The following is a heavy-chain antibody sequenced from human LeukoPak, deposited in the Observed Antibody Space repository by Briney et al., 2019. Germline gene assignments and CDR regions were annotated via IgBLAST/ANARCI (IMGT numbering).Heavy chain of an antibody. V-gene: IGHV4-59*08. CDR2: ILNIGST. Sequence: PSETLSLTCTVSGGSISSYYWSWIRQPPGKGLEWIGYILNIGSTNYNPSLKSRVTISLDTSMNQFSLKLSSVTAADTAVYYCARHVTVASRGFDYWGQGTLVTVSS. CDR1: GGSISSYY. CDR3: ARHVTVASRGFDY. D-gene: IGHD5-12*01. J-gene: IGHJ4*02.